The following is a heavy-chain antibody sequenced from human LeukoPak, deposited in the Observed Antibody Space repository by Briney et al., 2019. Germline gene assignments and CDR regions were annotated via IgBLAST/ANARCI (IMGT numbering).Heavy chain of an antibody. D-gene: IGHD6-6*01. V-gene: IGHV3-23*01. J-gene: IGHJ4*02. CDR1: GFTFSNYA. CDR2: ISGSGGST. CDR3: AKQSIAAPGYYFDY. Sequence: GGSLRLSCAASGFTFSNYAMSWVRQAPGKGLEWVSAISGSGGSTYYADSVKGRFTISRDNSKNTLYLQMNSLRAEDTAVYYCAKQSIAAPGYYFDYWGQGTLVTVSS.